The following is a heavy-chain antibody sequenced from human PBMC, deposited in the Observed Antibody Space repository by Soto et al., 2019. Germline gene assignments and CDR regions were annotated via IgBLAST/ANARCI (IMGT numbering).Heavy chain of an antibody. CDR3: ARGWACGGDCYSAFDY. D-gene: IGHD2-21*02. J-gene: IGHJ4*02. CDR1: GGSISSYY. CDR2: IYYSGST. Sequence: SETLSLTCTISGGSISSYYWSWIRQPPGKGLEWIGYIYYSGSTNYNPSLKSRVTISVDTSKNQFSLKLSSVTAADTAVYYCARGWACGGDCYSAFDYWGQGTLVTVS. V-gene: IGHV4-59*01.